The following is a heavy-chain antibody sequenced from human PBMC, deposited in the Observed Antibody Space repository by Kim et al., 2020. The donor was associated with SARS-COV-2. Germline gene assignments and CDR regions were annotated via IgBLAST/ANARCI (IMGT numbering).Heavy chain of an antibody. D-gene: IGHD2-15*01. J-gene: IGHJ3*01. V-gene: IGHV3-23*01. CDR1: GFTFKNYA. CDR2: ISGSTFNI. CDR3: AKVVGSVVAKRDDAFDV. Sequence: GGSLRLSCAASGFTFKNYAMVWVRQAPGRGLEWVSAISGSTFNIYYADSVKGRFTISRDNSENMLYLQMYNLRAEDTALYYCAKVVGSVVAKRDDAFDVWGQGTMVTVSS.